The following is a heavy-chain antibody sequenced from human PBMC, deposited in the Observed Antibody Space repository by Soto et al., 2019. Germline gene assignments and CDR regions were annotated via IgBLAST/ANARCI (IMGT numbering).Heavy chain of an antibody. CDR3: ARQIIGGNWNYVVYYYYGMDV. CDR1: GDSVSSNSAA. J-gene: IGHJ6*02. V-gene: IGHV6-1*01. D-gene: IGHD1-7*01. Sequence: KQSPTLSLTCAISGDSVSSNSAAWNWIRQSPSRGLEWLGRTYYRSKWYNDYAVSVKSRITINPDTSKNQFSLQLNSVTPEDTAVYYCARQIIGGNWNYVVYYYYGMDVWGQGTTVTVSS. CDR2: TYYRSKWYN.